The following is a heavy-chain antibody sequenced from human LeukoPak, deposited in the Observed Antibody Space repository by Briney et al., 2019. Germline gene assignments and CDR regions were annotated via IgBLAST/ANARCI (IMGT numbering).Heavy chain of an antibody. J-gene: IGHJ4*02. V-gene: IGHV3-30*03. Sequence: TGRSLRLSCAASGFTFSSYGLHWIRQAPVKGLEWVAVISYDGSNKYYADSVKGRFTISRDNSKNTLYLQMNSLRAEDTAVYYCARVVVAVAGPIDYWGQGTLVTVSS. D-gene: IGHD6-19*01. CDR2: ISYDGSNK. CDR3: ARVVVAVAGPIDY. CDR1: GFTFSSYG.